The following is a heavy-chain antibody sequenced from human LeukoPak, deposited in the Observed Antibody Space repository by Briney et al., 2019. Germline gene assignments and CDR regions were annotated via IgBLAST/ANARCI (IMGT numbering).Heavy chain of an antibody. CDR2: IWYDGSKK. CDR3: AKVHDYVWGSYNFDY. CDR1: GFTFSSNG. Sequence: GGSLRLSCAASGFTFSSNGMHWVRQAPGKGLEWVAVIWYDGSKKYYADSVKGRFTISRDNSKNTLYLQMNSLRAEDTAVYYCAKVHDYVWGSYNFDYWGQGTLVTVSS. J-gene: IGHJ4*02. D-gene: IGHD3-16*01. V-gene: IGHV3-33*06.